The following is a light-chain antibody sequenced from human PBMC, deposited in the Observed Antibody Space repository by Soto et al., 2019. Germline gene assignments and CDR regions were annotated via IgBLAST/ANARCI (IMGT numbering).Light chain of an antibody. CDR1: SSDVGGYNY. CDR3: FSHRGGDSHV. Sequence: QSVLTQPASVSGSPGQSITISCTGTSSDVGGYNYVSWYQQYPGKAPKLMIYGVTNRPSGVSNRFSGSKTGNTASLIISGLQAEDEAYHSCFSHRGGDSHVFGTGTKVTVL. J-gene: IGLJ1*01. CDR2: GVT. V-gene: IGLV2-14*01.